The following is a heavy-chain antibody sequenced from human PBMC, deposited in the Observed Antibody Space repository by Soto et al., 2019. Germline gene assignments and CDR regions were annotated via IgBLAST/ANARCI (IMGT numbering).Heavy chain of an antibody. V-gene: IGHV3-21*01. CDR1: GFTFSSYS. Sequence: KPGGSLGLSCAASGFTFSSYSMNWVRQAPGKGLEWVSSISSSSSYIYYADSVKGRFTISRDNAKNSLYLQMNSLRAEDTAVYYCARDPSNSSPNAAFDIWGQGTMVTVSS. J-gene: IGHJ3*02. D-gene: IGHD6-13*01. CDR3: ARDPSNSSPNAAFDI. CDR2: ISSSSSYI.